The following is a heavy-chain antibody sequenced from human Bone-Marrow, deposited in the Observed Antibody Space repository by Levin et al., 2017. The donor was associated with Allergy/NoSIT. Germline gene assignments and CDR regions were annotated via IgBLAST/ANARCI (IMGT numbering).Heavy chain of an antibody. D-gene: IGHD6-19*01. J-gene: IGHJ5*02. CDR2: LIPLFGTT. Sequence: SVKVSCKTSGATFSDYTVTWVRQVPGQGLEWMGGLIPLFGTTSYAQKFQGRLTITADESTSTAYMQLSGLTSGDTAFYYCTRGWGWFNPWGQGTLVIVSS. CDR3: TRGWGWFNP. V-gene: IGHV1-69*13. CDR1: GATFSDYT.